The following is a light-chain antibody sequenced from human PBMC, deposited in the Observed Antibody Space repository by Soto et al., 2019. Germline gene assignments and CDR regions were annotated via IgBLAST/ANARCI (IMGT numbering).Light chain of an antibody. CDR1: QDISKN. V-gene: IGKV1-33*01. Sequence: IQMTQSPSSLSASVGDRVTITCQASQDISKNLNWYQQKPGKVPKLLIYDASRLQTGVPSRFSGSVSATHFSFHICSLQPENVATYYCQQYDNLLPITFGQGARLEIK. CDR2: DAS. J-gene: IGKJ5*01. CDR3: QQYDNLLPIT.